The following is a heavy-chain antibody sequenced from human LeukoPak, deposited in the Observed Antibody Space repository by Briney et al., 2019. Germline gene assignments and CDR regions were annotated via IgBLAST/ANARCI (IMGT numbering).Heavy chain of an antibody. CDR3: AKGVYSSGWYHYFDY. CDR2: ISWNSGSI. D-gene: IGHD6-19*01. CDR1: GFTFDDYA. J-gene: IGHJ4*02. V-gene: IGHV3-9*03. Sequence: GRSLRLSCAASGFTFDDYAMHWVRQAPGKGLEWVSGISWNSGSIGYADSVKGRFTISRDNAKNSLYLQMNSLRAEDMALYYCAKGVYSSGWYHYFDYWGQGTLVTVSS.